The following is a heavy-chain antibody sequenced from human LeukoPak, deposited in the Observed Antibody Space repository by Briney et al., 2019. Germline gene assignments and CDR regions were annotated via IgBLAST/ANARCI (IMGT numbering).Heavy chain of an antibody. D-gene: IGHD1-26*01. CDR1: GGSISSFY. V-gene: IGHV4-59*01. CDR2: IYYSGSI. Sequence: SETLSLTCTVSGGSISSFYWSWIRQPPGKGLEWIGYIYYSGSINYNSSLKSRVTISVETSKNQFSLKLSSVTAADTAVYYCARLRIVGDTYAFDIWGQGTMVTVSS. CDR3: ARLRIVGDTYAFDI. J-gene: IGHJ3*02.